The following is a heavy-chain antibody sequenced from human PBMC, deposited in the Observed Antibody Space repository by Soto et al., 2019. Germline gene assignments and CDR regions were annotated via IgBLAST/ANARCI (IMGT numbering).Heavy chain of an antibody. CDR3: ARLSSSSWYYYYYGMDV. CDR2: IDPSDSYT. J-gene: IGHJ6*02. Sequence: PGESLKISCKGSGYIFTSYWISWVRQMPGKGLEWMGRIDPSDSYTNYSPSFQGHVTISADKSMSTAYLQWSSLKASDTAMYYCARLSSSSWYYYYYGMDVWGQGTTVTVSS. CDR1: GYIFTSYW. D-gene: IGHD6-13*01. V-gene: IGHV5-10-1*01.